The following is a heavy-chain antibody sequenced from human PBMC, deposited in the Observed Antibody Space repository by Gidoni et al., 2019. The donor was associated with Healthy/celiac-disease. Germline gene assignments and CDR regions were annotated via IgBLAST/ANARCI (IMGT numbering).Heavy chain of an antibody. CDR1: GVTFTTYA. CDR2: IIPRFGTA. Sequence: QVQLVQSGAEVMQPGSAVKVSCKSSGVTFTTYAISWLRQAPGQGLEGMGWIIPRFGTANYAQKFQGRVTITADKSTSTAYMELSSLSSEDTAVYYCARDLAELRVRLIGVVYYYGMDVWGQGTTVTVSS. J-gene: IGHJ6*02. V-gene: IGHV1-69*06. D-gene: IGHD3-16*01. CDR3: ARDLAELRVRLIGVVYYYGMDV.